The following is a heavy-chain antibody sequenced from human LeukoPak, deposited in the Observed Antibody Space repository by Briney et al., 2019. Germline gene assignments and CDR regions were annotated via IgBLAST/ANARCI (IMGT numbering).Heavy chain of an antibody. CDR3: ARGSNRYRSSIAAPLDY. CDR2: ISYDGSNK. D-gene: IGHD6-6*01. J-gene: IGHJ4*02. V-gene: IGHV3-30*19. Sequence: PGRSLRLSCAASGFTFRSYGMHWVRQAPGKGLEWVAVISYDGSNKYYADSVKGRFTISRDNSKNTLYLQMNSLRAEDTAVYYCARGSNRYRSSIAAPLDYWGQGTLVTVSS. CDR1: GFTFRSYG.